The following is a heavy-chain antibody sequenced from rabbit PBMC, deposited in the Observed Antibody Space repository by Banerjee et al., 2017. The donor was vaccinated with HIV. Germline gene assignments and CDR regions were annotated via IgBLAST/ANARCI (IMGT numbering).Heavy chain of an antibody. Sequence: QEHLVESGGDLFKPGASLTLTCTASGVSFSISSYMSWFRQAPGKGLEWIACIDAGSSTFTYFATWAKGRFTISKTSSTTVTLQMTRLTAADTATYFCARDTSSSFSSYGMDLWGPGTLVTVS. CDR1: GVSFSISSY. D-gene: IGHD1-1*01. CDR3: ARDTSSSFSSYGMDL. CDR2: IDAGSSTFT. J-gene: IGHJ6*01. V-gene: IGHV1S45*01.